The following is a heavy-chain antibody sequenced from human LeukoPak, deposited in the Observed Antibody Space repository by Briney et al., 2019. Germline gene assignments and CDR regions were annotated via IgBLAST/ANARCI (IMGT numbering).Heavy chain of an antibody. CDR3: ASRRYSSSWRKFDY. V-gene: IGHV4-34*01. J-gene: IGHJ4*02. CDR2: INHSGFT. CDR1: GGSFSGYY. Sequence: SETLSLTCAVYGGSFSGYYWSWIRQPPGKGLEWIGEINHSGFTNYNPSLKSRVTISVDTSKSQFSLKLSSVTAADTAVYYCASRRYSSSWRKFDYWGQGTLVTVSS. D-gene: IGHD6-13*01.